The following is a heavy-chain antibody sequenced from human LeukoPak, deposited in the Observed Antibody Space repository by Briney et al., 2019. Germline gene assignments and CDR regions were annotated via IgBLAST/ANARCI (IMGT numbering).Heavy chain of an antibody. J-gene: IGHJ6*03. CDR2: ISPIFGTA. D-gene: IGHD6-13*01. Sequence: SVKVSCKASGGTFSSYAISWVRQAPGQGLEGMGGISPIFGTATYAQKFQGIVTITTDESTSTAYMELSSLRSEDTAVYYCARGIAAAGDYYYYMDVWGKGTTVTVSS. CDR3: ARGIAAAGDYYYYMDV. CDR1: GGTFSSYA. V-gene: IGHV1-69*05.